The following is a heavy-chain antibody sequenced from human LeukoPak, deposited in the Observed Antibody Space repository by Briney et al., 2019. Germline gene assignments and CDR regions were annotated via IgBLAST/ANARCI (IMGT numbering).Heavy chain of an antibody. CDR3: ANGVAVAGTPPFDY. J-gene: IGHJ4*02. Sequence: PGGSLSLSCAASGFSFSDYLMDWVRQTPGKGMEWVVGITYDGSNKYSVASVKDRFTISRDNSKNTLYLQMNSLRAEDTALYYCANGVAVAGTPPFDYWGQGTLVTVSS. V-gene: IGHV3-30*18. D-gene: IGHD6-19*01. CDR1: GFSFSDYL. CDR2: ITYDGSNK.